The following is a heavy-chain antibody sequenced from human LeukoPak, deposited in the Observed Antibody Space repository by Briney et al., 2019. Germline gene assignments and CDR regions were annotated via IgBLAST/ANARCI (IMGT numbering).Heavy chain of an antibody. CDR1: GYSFTGYY. CDR3: ANDSGDWNDGGY. Sequence: GASVKVSCKASGYSFTGYYMHWVRQAPGQGLEWMGRINPNSGGTNYAQKFQGRVTMTRDTSISTAYMELSRLRSDDTAVYYCANDSGDWNDGGYWGQGTLVTVSS. D-gene: IGHD1-1*01. V-gene: IGHV1-2*06. J-gene: IGHJ4*02. CDR2: INPNSGGT.